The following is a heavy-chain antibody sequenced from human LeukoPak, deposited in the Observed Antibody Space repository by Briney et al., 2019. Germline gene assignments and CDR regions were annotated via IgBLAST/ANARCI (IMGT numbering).Heavy chain of an antibody. D-gene: IGHD4-17*01. V-gene: IGHV3-7*01. CDR3: ARGDGDYGDFYFDY. Sequence: GGSLMLSCEASGFTFSSYWMSWVRQAPGKGLGRVANIKQDGSEKYYVDSVKDRFTISRDNAKNSLYLQMNSLRAEDTAVYYCARGDGDYGDFYFDYWGQGTLVTVS. CDR2: IKQDGSEK. J-gene: IGHJ4*02. CDR1: GFTFSSYW.